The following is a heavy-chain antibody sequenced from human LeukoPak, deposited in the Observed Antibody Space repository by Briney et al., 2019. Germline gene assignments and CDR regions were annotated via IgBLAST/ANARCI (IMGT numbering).Heavy chain of an antibody. CDR3: ASGGWSLNFDY. J-gene: IGHJ4*02. D-gene: IGHD6-19*01. V-gene: IGHV4-34*01. CDR1: GGSFSGYY. Sequence: PSETLSLTCAVYGGSFSGYYWSWIRQPPGKGLEWIGEINHSGSTNYNPSLKSRVTISVDASKNQFSLKLSSVTAADTAVYYCASGGWSLNFDYWGQGTLVTVSS. CDR2: INHSGST.